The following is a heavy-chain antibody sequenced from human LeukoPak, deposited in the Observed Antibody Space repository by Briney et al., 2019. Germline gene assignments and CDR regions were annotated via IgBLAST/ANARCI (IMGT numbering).Heavy chain of an antibody. CDR3: ARTKISSGYDLGFDP. J-gene: IGHJ5*02. CDR1: GGSFSGYY. V-gene: IGHV4-34*01. Sequence: PSETLSLTCAVYGGSFSGYYWGWIRQPPGKGLEWIGEINHSGSTNYNPSLKSRVTISVDTSKNQFSLKLSSVTAADTAVYYCARTKISSGYDLGFDPWGQGTLVTASS. D-gene: IGHD5-12*01. CDR2: INHSGST.